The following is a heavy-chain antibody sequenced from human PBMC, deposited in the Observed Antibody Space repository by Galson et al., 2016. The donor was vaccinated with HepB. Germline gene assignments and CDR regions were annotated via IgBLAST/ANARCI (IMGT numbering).Heavy chain of an antibody. CDR3: ARRLPTSHIVYAIGFDP. CDR1: GGSISSGGYF. J-gene: IGHJ5*02. Sequence: TLSLTCTVSGGSISSGGYFWSWIRQHPGKGLEWIGNIYYSGSTYYNPSLKSRVTISVDTSKNQFSLNLRSVTAADTAVCYCARRLPTSHIVYAIGFDPGGQGTLVTVSS. CDR2: IYYSGST. V-gene: IGHV4-31*03. D-gene: IGHD2-8*01.